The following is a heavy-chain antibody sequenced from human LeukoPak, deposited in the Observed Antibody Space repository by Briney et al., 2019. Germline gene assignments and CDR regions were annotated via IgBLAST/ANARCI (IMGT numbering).Heavy chain of an antibody. J-gene: IGHJ4*02. Sequence: GGSLRLSCVASGFTFSSYAMSWVRQAPGEGREWVSAISGSGGSTYYADSVTGRFTISRDTSKNTLYLQMNSRRAEDTGVYYCAKISSIYYDSSGPFDYWGQGTLVSVSS. CDR3: AKISSIYYDSSGPFDY. V-gene: IGHV3-23*01. D-gene: IGHD3-22*01. CDR1: GFTFSSYA. CDR2: ISGSGGST.